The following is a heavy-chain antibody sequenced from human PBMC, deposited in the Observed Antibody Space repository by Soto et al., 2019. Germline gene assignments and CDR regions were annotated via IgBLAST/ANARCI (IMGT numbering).Heavy chain of an antibody. D-gene: IGHD2-15*01. CDR1: GGSISGYV. Sequence: QVQLQESGPGLVKPSETLSLTCTVSGGSISGYVWSWIRQPPGKGLEWIGYIYSSGSTNYNPSLKSRVTLSVDTSKNQFSLKMNSVAAADTAVYYCARYHCSGGTCSGFDSWGQGTLVTVSS. CDR2: IYSSGST. J-gene: IGHJ4*02. V-gene: IGHV4-59*01. CDR3: ARYHCSGGTCSGFDS.